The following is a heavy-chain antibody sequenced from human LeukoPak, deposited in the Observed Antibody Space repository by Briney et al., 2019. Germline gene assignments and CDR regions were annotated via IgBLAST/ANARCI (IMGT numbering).Heavy chain of an antibody. CDR1: GGSISSGDYY. Sequence: SQTLSLTCTVSGGSISSGDYYWSWIRQPPGKGLEWIGYIYYSGSTYYNPSLKSRATISVDTSKNQFSLKLSSVTAADTAVYYCARDTPLLTRPMITFGGVIPTYGMDVWGQGTTVTVSS. J-gene: IGHJ6*02. D-gene: IGHD3-16*02. CDR2: IYYSGST. CDR3: ARDTPLLTRPMITFGGVIPTYGMDV. V-gene: IGHV4-30-4*01.